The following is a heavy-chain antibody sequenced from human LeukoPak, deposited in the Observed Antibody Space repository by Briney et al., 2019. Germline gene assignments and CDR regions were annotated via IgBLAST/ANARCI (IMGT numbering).Heavy chain of an antibody. Sequence: GGSLRLSCAASGFTFSNYAMSWVRQAPGKGLEWVSGIDGSGGSTYYGDSVKGRFTISRDNSRNTLYLQMNSLRAEDTAAYYCAKDSGSYYDILTGYYFSDYWGQGTLVTVSS. CDR2: IDGSGGST. J-gene: IGHJ4*02. D-gene: IGHD3-9*01. V-gene: IGHV3-23*01. CDR3: AKDSGSYYDILTGYYFSDY. CDR1: GFTFSNYA.